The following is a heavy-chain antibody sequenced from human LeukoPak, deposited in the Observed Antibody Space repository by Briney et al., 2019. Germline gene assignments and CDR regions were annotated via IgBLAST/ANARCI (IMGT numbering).Heavy chain of an antibody. CDR3: ARGRYYLDY. J-gene: IGHJ4*02. CDR1: GFTVSSTY. Sequence: GGSLRLSCAASGFTVSSTYMSWVRQAPGKGLEWVSTLYSGGSTHYADSVKGRFTISRDNSKNTLYLQVKSLRAEDTAVYYCARGRYYLDYWGQGTLVAVSS. CDR2: LYSGGST. V-gene: IGHV3-53*01.